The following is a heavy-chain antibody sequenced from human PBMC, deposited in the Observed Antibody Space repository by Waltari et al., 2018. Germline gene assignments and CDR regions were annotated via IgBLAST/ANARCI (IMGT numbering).Heavy chain of an antibody. CDR1: GGSFSGYY. D-gene: IGHD3-22*01. V-gene: IGHV4-34*01. CDR2: INHSGST. CDR3: ARGYDSSGYYFDY. Sequence: QVQLQQWGAGRLKPSETLSLTCAVYGGSFSGYYWSWIRQPPGKGLEWIGEINHSGSTNYNPSLKSRVTISVDTSKNQFSLKLSSVTAADTAVYYCARGYDSSGYYFDYWGQGTLVTVSS. J-gene: IGHJ4*02.